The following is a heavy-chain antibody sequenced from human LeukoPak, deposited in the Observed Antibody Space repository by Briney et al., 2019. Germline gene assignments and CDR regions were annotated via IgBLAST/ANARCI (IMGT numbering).Heavy chain of an antibody. CDR1: GFTFSSYG. J-gene: IGHJ3*02. Sequence: GMSLRLSCVASGFTFSSYGMHWVRQAPGKGPEWVAVIWYDGNNKYYANSVKGRFIISRDNYKSTLYLQMNSLRAEDTALYYCAKGGFHDFWTGTSHALDIWGQGTMVTV. D-gene: IGHD3-3*01. V-gene: IGHV3-33*06. CDR2: IWYDGNNK. CDR3: AKGGFHDFWTGTSHALDI.